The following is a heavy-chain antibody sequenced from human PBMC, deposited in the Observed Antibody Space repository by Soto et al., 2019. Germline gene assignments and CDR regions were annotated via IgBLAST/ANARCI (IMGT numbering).Heavy chain of an antibody. CDR2: ISGSGYSK. D-gene: IGHD1-26*01. Sequence: EVQLSESGGGLVQAGGSLRLSCTTSGIIFYDYSMSWVRQAPGKGLEWVSGISGSGYSKYYADSVRGRLTISRDNSRNTLALQMNSLRAEDTAVDYCAKGVGDTGDNGYVFDYWGQGTLVAVSS. J-gene: IGHJ4*02. CDR3: AKGVGDTGDNGYVFDY. V-gene: IGHV3-23*01. CDR1: GIIFYDYS.